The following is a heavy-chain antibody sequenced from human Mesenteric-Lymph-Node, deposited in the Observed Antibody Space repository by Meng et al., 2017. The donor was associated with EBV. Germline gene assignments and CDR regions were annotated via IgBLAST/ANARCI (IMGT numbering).Heavy chain of an antibody. CDR3: ARRPTGIDY. J-gene: IGHJ4*02. D-gene: IGHD2-8*02. Sequence: QVQLQQWGAGLLKPSETLSLTCAVYGGSFSGYYWSWIRQPPGKGLEWIGEINHSGSTSYNPSLKSRVTISIDTSKNQLSLMLSSVTAADTAVYYCARRPTGIDYWGQGTLVTVSS. V-gene: IGHV4-34*01. CDR1: GGSFSGYY. CDR2: INHSGST.